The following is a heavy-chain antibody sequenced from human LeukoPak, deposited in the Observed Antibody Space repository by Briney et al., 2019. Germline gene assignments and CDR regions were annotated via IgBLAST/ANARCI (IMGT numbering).Heavy chain of an antibody. V-gene: IGHV1-2*06. D-gene: IGHD3-3*01. CDR3: ARVQGGITSTAFDV. J-gene: IGHJ3*01. CDR1: GYRFTADY. Sequence: ASVKVSCKASGYRFTADYMQWVRQAPGQGLEWMGRINPNTGDTKFAEKFQGRVTMTRDTSLSTAYMEVSSLRSDDMAVYYCARVQGGITSTAFDVWGQGTMVIVSS. CDR2: INPNTGDT.